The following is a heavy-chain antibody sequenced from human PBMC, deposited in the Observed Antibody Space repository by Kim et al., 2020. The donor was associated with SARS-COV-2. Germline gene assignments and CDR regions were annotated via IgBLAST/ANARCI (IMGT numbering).Heavy chain of an antibody. CDR1: GGSVSSGSYY. V-gene: IGHV4-61*01. CDR3: ARVPYYDFWSGQGNYYYYYYGMDV. Sequence: SQTLSLTCTVSGGSVSSGSYYWSWIRQPPGKGLEWIGYIYYSGSTNYNPSLKSRVTISVDTSKNQFSLKLSSVTAADTAVYYCARVPYYDFWSGQGNYYYYYYGMDVWGQGTTVTVSS. J-gene: IGHJ6*02. CDR2: IYYSGST. D-gene: IGHD3-3*01.